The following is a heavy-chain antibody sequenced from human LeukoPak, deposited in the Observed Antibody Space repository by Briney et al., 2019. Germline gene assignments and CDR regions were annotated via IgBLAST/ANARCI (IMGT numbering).Heavy chain of an antibody. Sequence: PSETLSLTCTVFGGSISTYYWTWIRQPPGKGLEWIGYIYYSGSTNYNPSLMSRVIISVDTSKDQFSLKLRSVTAADTAVYYCARDLWELQSAFDLWGQGTMVTVSS. CDR1: GGSISTYY. CDR3: ARDLWELQSAFDL. J-gene: IGHJ3*01. V-gene: IGHV4-59*01. CDR2: IYYSGST. D-gene: IGHD1-26*01.